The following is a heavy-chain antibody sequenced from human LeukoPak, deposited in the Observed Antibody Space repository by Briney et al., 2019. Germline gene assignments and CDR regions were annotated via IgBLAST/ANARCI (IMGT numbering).Heavy chain of an antibody. D-gene: IGHD2-21*01. CDR3: AINYSLDY. Sequence: HPGGSLRLSCVTSGITFNNYAMSWVRQGPGMGLEWVSSISGAGGSTYYADSVKGRFTISRDNSKKTLYLEMSSLRAEDAAVYYCAINYSLDYWGQGTLVTVSS. V-gene: IGHV3-23*01. CDR2: ISGAGGST. J-gene: IGHJ4*02. CDR1: GITFNNYA.